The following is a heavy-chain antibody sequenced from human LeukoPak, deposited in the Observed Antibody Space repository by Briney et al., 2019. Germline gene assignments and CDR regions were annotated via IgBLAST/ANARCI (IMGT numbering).Heavy chain of an antibody. J-gene: IGHJ5*02. D-gene: IGHD3-22*01. CDR1: GFTFSTYG. Sequence: GRSLTLSCAASGFTFSTYGMHWVRQTPHRGPEWVSYISTGISYIYYADSVRRRFTISRDNAKNSLYLQMNSLRAADTAVYYCARDRIAYYEEGGFDPWGQGTLVTVSS. V-gene: IGHV3-21*01. CDR3: ARDRIAYYEEGGFDP. CDR2: ISTGISYI.